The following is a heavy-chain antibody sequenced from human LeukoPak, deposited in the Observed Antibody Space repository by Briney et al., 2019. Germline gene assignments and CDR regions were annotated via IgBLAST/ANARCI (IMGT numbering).Heavy chain of an antibody. CDR3: ARVPWSSYFDY. CDR1: GGSFSGYY. CDR2: INHSGST. J-gene: IGHJ4*02. Sequence: SETLSLTCAVYGGSFSGYYWSWIRQPPGKELEWTGEINHSGSTNYNPSLKSRVTISVDTSKNQFSLKLSSVTAADTAVYYCARVPWSSYFDYWGQGTLVTVSS. V-gene: IGHV4-34*01.